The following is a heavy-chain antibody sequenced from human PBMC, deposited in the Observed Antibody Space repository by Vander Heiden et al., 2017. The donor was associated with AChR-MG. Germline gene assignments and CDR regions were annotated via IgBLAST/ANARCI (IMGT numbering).Heavy chain of an antibody. Sequence: EVQLLESGGGLVQPGGSLRLSCAASGFTFSCYAMSWVRQAPGKGLEWVSAISGSGGSTYYADSVKGRFTISRDNSKNTLYLQMNSLRAEDTAVYYCAKAYSPLRYYYYYMDVWGKGTTVTVSS. CDR2: ISGSGGST. J-gene: IGHJ6*03. V-gene: IGHV3-23*01. CDR1: GFTFSCYA. D-gene: IGHD3-16*01. CDR3: AKAYSPLRYYYYYMDV.